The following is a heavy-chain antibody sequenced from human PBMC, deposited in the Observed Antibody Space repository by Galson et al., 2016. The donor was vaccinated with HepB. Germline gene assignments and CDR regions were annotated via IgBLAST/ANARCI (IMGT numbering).Heavy chain of an antibody. Sequence: SLRLSCAASGFTFSSYWMRWVRQTPGKGLEWVANIKEDGSEKYYVDSVKGRFTISRDNAKNSVYLQMNSLRAEGTAVYYCATDSLLGVYYGSTEVFDHWGQGTLVTVSS. CDR3: ATDSLLGVYYGSTEVFDH. J-gene: IGHJ4*02. D-gene: IGHD2-2*01. CDR2: IKEDGSEK. CDR1: GFTFSSYW. V-gene: IGHV3-7*03.